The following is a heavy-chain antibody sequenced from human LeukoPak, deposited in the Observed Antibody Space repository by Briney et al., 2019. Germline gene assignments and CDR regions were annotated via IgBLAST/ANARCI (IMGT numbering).Heavy chain of an antibody. CDR2: IYHSGST. V-gene: IGHV4-4*02. Sequence: TASETLSLTCAVSGGSISSSNWWSWVRQPPGKGLEWIGEIYHSGSTNYNPSLKSRVTISVDKSKNQFSLKLSSVTAADTAVYYCARAVTRYCSSTSCLALGYWGQGTLVTVSS. J-gene: IGHJ4*02. CDR3: ARAVTRYCSSTSCLALGY. D-gene: IGHD2-2*01. CDR1: GGSISSSNW.